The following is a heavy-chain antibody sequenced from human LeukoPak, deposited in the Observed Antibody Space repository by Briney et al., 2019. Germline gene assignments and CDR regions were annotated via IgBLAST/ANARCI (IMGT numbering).Heavy chain of an antibody. CDR1: GGSINTVSFY. Sequence: SETLSLTCTVSGGSINTVSFYWAWIRQPPGKGLEYIASIYYDGSTDYSPSLKSRVTISADMSTNQFSLNLNSATAADTAVYFCARDERYGYNYNFNYWGQGTLVTVSS. D-gene: IGHD5-24*01. V-gene: IGHV4-39*07. CDR3: ARDERYGYNYNFNY. J-gene: IGHJ4*02. CDR2: IYYDGST.